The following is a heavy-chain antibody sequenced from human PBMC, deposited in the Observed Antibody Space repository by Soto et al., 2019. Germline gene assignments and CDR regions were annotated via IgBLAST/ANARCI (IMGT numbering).Heavy chain of an antibody. Sequence: GGSLRLSCAASGFTFSSYAMSWVRQAPGMGLEWVSTISGSGTYTYYADSVKGRLTISRDNSKNTLYLQMNSLRAEDTAVYYCAKVGSSSWFRGYFDYWGQGTLVTVSS. J-gene: IGHJ4*02. V-gene: IGHV3-23*01. CDR3: AKVGSSSWFRGYFDY. CDR2: ISGSGTYT. CDR1: GFTFSSYA. D-gene: IGHD6-13*01.